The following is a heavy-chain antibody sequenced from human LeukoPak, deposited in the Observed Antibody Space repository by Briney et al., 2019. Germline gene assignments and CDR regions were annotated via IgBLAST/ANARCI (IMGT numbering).Heavy chain of an antibody. V-gene: IGHV4-31*03. CDR2: IYYSGGT. Sequence: MPSETLSLTCTVSGASISSGGYYWSWIRQHPGKGLEWIGYIYYSGGTYYNPSLKSRVTISVDTSKNQFSLKLSSVTAADTAVYYCARCITMVRGVTHYGMDVWGQGTTVTVSS. D-gene: IGHD3-10*01. J-gene: IGHJ6*02. CDR3: ARCITMVRGVTHYGMDV. CDR1: GASISSGGYY.